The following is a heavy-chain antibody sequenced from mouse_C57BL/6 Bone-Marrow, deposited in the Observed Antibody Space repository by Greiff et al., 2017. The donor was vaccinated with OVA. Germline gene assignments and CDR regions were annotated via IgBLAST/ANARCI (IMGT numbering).Heavy chain of an antibody. V-gene: IGHV1-59*01. D-gene: IGHD1-1*01. J-gene: IGHJ1*03. CDR2: IDPSDSYT. CDR3: ARSVYYYGSSHWYFDV. Sequence: QVQLQQPGAELVRPGTSVKLSCKASGYTFTSYWMHWVKQRPGQGLEWIGVIDPSDSYTNYNQKFKGKATLTVDTSSSTAYMQLSSRTSEDSAVYNCARSVYYYGSSHWYFDVWGTGTTVTVSS. CDR1: GYTFTSYW.